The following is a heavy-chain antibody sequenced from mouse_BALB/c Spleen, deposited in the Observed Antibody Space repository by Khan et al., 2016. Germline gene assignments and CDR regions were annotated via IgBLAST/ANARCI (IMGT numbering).Heavy chain of an antibody. CDR3: AREDYGDYGDSFDY. J-gene: IGHJ2*01. Sequence: EVELVESGGGLVKPGGSLKLSCAASGFTFSSYAMSWVRQTPEKKLEWVASISSGGSSYYPDSVKGRFTICRDNARDNLNLQMSSRRYEDAALDYCAREDYGDYGDSFDYWGQGTTLTVSS. CDR2: ISSGGSS. V-gene: IGHV5-6-5*01. CDR1: GFTFSSYA. D-gene: IGHD2-13*01.